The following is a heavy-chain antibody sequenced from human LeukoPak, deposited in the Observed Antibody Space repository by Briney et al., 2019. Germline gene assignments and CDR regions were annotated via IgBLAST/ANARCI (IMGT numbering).Heavy chain of an antibody. CDR1: GGSIRSSYYY. Sequence: SETLSLTCTVSGGSIRSSYYYWGWIRQPPGKGLEWIGSIYDSGSTYYNPSLKSRVTISVDTSKNQFSLKLNSVTAADTAVYYCARGTTVTPFDYWGQGTLVTVSS. D-gene: IGHD4-17*01. J-gene: IGHJ4*02. V-gene: IGHV4-39*01. CDR2: IYDSGST. CDR3: ARGTTVTPFDY.